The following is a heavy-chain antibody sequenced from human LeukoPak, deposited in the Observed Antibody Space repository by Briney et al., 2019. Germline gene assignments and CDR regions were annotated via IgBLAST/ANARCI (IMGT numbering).Heavy chain of an antibody. J-gene: IGHJ6*02. CDR3: ATARVDYGMPV. V-gene: IGHV3-30*03. D-gene: IGHD3-10*01. CDR1: GFIFSSSG. CDR2: IPSHGSYQ. Sequence: SGGSLRLSCAASGFIFSSSGMHWVRQAPGKGLEWVAVIPSHGSYQYYADSVKGRFTISRDNSKNTLYLQMSSLRVEDTAVYHCATARVDYGMPVWGQGTTVTVSS.